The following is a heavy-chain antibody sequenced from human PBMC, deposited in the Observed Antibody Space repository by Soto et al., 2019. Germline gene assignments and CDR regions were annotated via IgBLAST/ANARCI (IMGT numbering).Heavy chain of an antibody. Sequence: GGSLRLSCAASGFTFSSYSMNWVRQAPGKGLEWVSYISSSSSTIYYADSVKGRFTTSRDNAKNSLYLQMNSLRAEDTAVYYCARDRIGYSYGLDYYGMDVWGQGTTVTVSS. CDR3: ARDRIGYSYGLDYYGMDV. D-gene: IGHD5-18*01. CDR1: GFTFSSYS. J-gene: IGHJ6*02. V-gene: IGHV3-48*01. CDR2: ISSSSSTI.